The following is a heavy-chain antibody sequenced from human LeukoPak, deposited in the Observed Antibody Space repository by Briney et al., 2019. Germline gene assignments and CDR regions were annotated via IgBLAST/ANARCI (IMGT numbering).Heavy chain of an antibody. Sequence: GGSLRLSCAASGFTFSNAWMSWVRQAPGKELEWVGRIKSKTDGGTTDYAAPVKGRFTISRDDSKNTLYLQMNSLKTEDTAVYYCTTVSPGGLWGSYRTNYYFDYWGQGTLVTVSS. CDR2: IKSKTDGGTT. D-gene: IGHD3-16*02. V-gene: IGHV3-15*01. CDR3: TTVSPGGLWGSYRTNYYFDY. J-gene: IGHJ4*02. CDR1: GFTFSNAW.